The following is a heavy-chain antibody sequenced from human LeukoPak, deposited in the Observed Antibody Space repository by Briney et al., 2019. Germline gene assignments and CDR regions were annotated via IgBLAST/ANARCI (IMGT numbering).Heavy chain of an antibody. J-gene: IGHJ6*03. CDR3: ARDLRDVGLGHRLNDNCYKPMDV. D-gene: IGHD2/OR15-2a*01. CDR1: GFTVSSNY. CDR2: ISSGSTYK. Sequence: GGSLRLSCAASGFTVSSNYMSWVRQGPGKGLEWVASISSGSTYKFYVDSVKGRFTISKDNAKNLLYLQLNSLRAEDTGVYFCARDLRDVGLGHRLNDNCYKPMDVWGKGTTVTVSS. V-gene: IGHV3-21*01.